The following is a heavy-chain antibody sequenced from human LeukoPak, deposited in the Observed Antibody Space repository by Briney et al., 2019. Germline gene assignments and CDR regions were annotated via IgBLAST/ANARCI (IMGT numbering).Heavy chain of an antibody. V-gene: IGHV4-39*01. CDR2: IHYSGST. J-gene: IGHJ4*02. CDR3: ARGPGGSSRTFDS. Sequence: SETLSLTCSVSGGSISSSSNYWGWIRQPPGKGLEWIGSIHYSGSTYYKPSLKSRVTISVDTSKNQFSLKLSYVTAADTAVYYCARGPGGSSRTFDSWGQGTLVTVSS. CDR1: GGSISSSSNY. D-gene: IGHD2-15*01.